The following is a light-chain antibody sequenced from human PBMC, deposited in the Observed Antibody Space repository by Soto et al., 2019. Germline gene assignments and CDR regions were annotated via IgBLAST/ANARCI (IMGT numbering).Light chain of an antibody. Sequence: QSVLTQPPSVSGAPGQRVTISCTGSSSNIGADYDVHWYQQLPGTAPKLLIYGNSNRPSGVSNRFSGSKSGNTASLTISGLQAEDEADYYCSSYTSSSTLYVFGTGTKLTVL. J-gene: IGLJ1*01. CDR2: GNS. CDR1: SSNIGADYD. CDR3: SSYTSSSTLYV. V-gene: IGLV1-40*01.